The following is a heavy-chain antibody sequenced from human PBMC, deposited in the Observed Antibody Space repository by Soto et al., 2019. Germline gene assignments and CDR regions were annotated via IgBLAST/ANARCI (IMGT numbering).Heavy chain of an antibody. CDR2: IKQDGSEK. Sequence: GGSLRLSCAASGFTFSSYWMSWVRQAPGKGLEWVANIKQDGSEKYYVDSVKGRFTISRDNAKNSLYLQMNSLRAEDTAVYYCARGRSIAARLGYYYYYMDVWGKGTTVTVSS. V-gene: IGHV3-7*01. D-gene: IGHD6-6*01. CDR3: ARGRSIAARLGYYYYYMDV. CDR1: GFTFSSYW. J-gene: IGHJ6*03.